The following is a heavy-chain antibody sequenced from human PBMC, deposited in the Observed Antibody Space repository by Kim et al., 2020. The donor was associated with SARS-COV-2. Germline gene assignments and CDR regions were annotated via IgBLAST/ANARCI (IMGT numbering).Heavy chain of an antibody. CDR3: AHSRGHLDPFDI. CDR2: IYYGGTST. CDR1: GVAISGFR. D-gene: IGHD3-22*01. V-gene: IGHV4-59*08. Sequence: SETLSLTCTVSGVAISGFRWSWIRQSPGKGLEWLAYIYYGGTSTNYNPSLRSRVTISLDTSQNQFSLRLSSVTAADTAVYYCAHSRGHLDPFDIWGQGT. J-gene: IGHJ3*02.